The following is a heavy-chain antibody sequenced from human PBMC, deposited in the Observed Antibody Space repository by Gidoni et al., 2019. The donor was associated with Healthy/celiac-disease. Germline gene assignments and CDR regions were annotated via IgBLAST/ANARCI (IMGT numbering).Heavy chain of an antibody. J-gene: IGHJ6*03. CDR1: GFTFSSYS. D-gene: IGHD5-12*01. Sequence: EVQLVESGGGLVKPGGSLRLSCAASGFTFSSYSMNWVRQAPGKGLEWVSSISSSSSYIYYADSVKGRFTISRDNAKNSLYLQMNSLRAEDTAVYYCARDMGGWLQSHYYVDVWGKGTTVTVSS. CDR2: ISSSSSYI. V-gene: IGHV3-21*01. CDR3: ARDMGGWLQSHYYVDV.